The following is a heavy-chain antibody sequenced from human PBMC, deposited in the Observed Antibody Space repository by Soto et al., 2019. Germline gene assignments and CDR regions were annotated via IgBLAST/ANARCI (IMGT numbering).Heavy chain of an antibody. V-gene: IGHV3-30-3*01. J-gene: IGHJ4*02. Sequence: QVQLVESGGGVVQPGRSLRLSCAASGFTFSTFAMHWVRQAPGKGLEWVAVISHDGSNKYYADSVKGRFTISRDNSKNTGDVQMNSLRAEDTAVYYCARAGPFYDILTGYHLDYWGQGTLVTVSS. CDR2: ISHDGSNK. CDR3: ARAGPFYDILTGYHLDY. D-gene: IGHD3-9*01. CDR1: GFTFSTFA.